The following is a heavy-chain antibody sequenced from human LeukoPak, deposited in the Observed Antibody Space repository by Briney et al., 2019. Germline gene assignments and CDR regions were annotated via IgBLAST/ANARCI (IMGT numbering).Heavy chain of an antibody. CDR1: GGSISSYY. CDR2: IYYSGST. CDR3: ARIYSSGWPPHAFDI. Sequence: SETLSLTCTVSGGSISSYYWSWIRQPPGKGLEWIGYIYYSGSTNYNPSLKSRVTISVDTSQNQFSLKMSSVTPADTGVYYCARIYSSGWPPHAFDIWGQGKMVPVSS. D-gene: IGHD6-19*01. J-gene: IGHJ3*02. V-gene: IGHV4-59*01.